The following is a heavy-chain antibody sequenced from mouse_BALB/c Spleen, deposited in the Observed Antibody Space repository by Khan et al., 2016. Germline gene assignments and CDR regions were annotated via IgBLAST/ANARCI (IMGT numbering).Heavy chain of an antibody. Sequence: QMQREESGPGLVAPSQSLSITCTVSGFSLTSYGVHWVRQPPGKGLEWLGVIWAGGSTNYNSALMSRLSISKDNSKSQVFLKMNSLQTDETAMYYCARLEDIWGQGTTLTVSS. V-gene: IGHV2-9*02. CDR2: IWAGGST. CDR3: ARLEDI. CDR1: GFSLTSYG. J-gene: IGHJ2*01. D-gene: IGHD1-3*01.